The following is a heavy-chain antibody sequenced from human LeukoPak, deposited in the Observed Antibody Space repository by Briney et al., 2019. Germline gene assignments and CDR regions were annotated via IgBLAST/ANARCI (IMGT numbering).Heavy chain of an antibody. CDR3: SKEGSDDYYFDY. CDR2: ISSTGGNT. Sequence: GGSLRLSCAASGFIFSDYGMSWARQAPGKGLEWVSVISSTGGNTYYADSVKGRYTISRDNSKNTVYLQMNSLRAEDTALYYCSKEGSDDYYFDYWGQGTLLTVSS. J-gene: IGHJ4*02. V-gene: IGHV3-23*01. D-gene: IGHD6-25*01. CDR1: GFIFSDYG.